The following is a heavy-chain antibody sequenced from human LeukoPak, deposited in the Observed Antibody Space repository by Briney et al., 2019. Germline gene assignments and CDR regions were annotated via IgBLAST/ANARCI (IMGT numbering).Heavy chain of an antibody. CDR1: GFTFSDYY. Sequence: GGSLRLSCAASGFTFSDYYMSWIRQAPGKGLEWVSYISSSGSTIYYADSVKGRFTVSRDNAKNSLYLQMNNLRAEDTAVYYCAKSVNSYYDWFDPWGQGTLVIVSS. D-gene: IGHD3-22*01. J-gene: IGHJ5*02. V-gene: IGHV3-11*04. CDR2: ISSSGSTI. CDR3: AKSVNSYYDWFDP.